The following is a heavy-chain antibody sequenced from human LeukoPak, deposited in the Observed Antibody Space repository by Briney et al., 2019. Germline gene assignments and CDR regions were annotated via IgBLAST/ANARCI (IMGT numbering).Heavy chain of an antibody. V-gene: IGHV3-48*04. CDR2: ISTDSLTI. Sequence: GGSLRLSCAASGFTFSSHAMNWVRQAPGKGLEWISSISTDSLTIKYADFVSGQFTISRDNAQNSVYLQVNSLRVEDTAMYYCAIIGTPGETEYYRLWGQGTLVTVSS. CDR1: GFTFSSHA. D-gene: IGHD2-21*01. CDR3: AIIGTPGETEYYRL. J-gene: IGHJ1*01.